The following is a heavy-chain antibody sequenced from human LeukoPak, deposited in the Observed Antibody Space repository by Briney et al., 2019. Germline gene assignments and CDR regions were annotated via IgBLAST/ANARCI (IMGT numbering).Heavy chain of an antibody. V-gene: IGHV1-69*13. CDR1: GGTFSSYA. Sequence: ASVTVSCTASGGTFSSYAISWVRQAPGQGLEWMGGIIPIFGTANYAQKFQGRVTITADESTSTAYMELSSLRSEDTAVYYCARDGERGAPFDYWGQGTLVTVSS. CDR3: ARDGERGAPFDY. CDR2: IIPIFGTA. J-gene: IGHJ4*02. D-gene: IGHD7-27*01.